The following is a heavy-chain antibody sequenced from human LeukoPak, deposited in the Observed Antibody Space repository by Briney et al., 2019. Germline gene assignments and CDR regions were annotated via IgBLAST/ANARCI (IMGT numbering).Heavy chain of an antibody. D-gene: IGHD3-10*01. Sequence: SETLSLTCIVSGGSISSSNYYWGWIRQPPGKGLEWIGEINHSGSTNYNPSLKSRVTISVDTSKNHFSLKLSSVTAADTAVYYCARLYGSGSYNWFDPWGQGPLVTVSS. CDR1: GGSISSSNYY. J-gene: IGHJ5*02. V-gene: IGHV4-39*02. CDR3: ARLYGSGSYNWFDP. CDR2: INHSGST.